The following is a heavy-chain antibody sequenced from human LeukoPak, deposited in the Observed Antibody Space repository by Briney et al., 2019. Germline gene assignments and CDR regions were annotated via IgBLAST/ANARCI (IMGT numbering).Heavy chain of an antibody. D-gene: IGHD3-10*01. V-gene: IGHV4-4*07. Sequence: SETLSLTCTVSGESIISSYFWSWVRQPAGKGLEWIGRIYNTGSTDFNPSLKSRVTMSVDTSKNQFSLKLSSVTAADTAVYRCAKYASGSLVVWGQGTLVTVSS. CDR3: AKYASGSLVV. J-gene: IGHJ4*02. CDR2: IYNTGST. CDR1: GESIISSYF.